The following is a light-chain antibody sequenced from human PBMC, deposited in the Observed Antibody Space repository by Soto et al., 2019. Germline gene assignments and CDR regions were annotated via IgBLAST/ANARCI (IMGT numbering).Light chain of an antibody. CDR2: NTS. V-gene: IGKV3-15*01. CDR3: QQYANWPPWT. Sequence: EIVMTQSPATLSVSPGETATLSCRASQTVRSSLAWYQQKPGQAPRLLIYNTSTRAAGIPTRFSGSGSGTEFILTISGLQSEDFAVYYCQQYANWPPWTFGQGTKVDTK. CDR1: QTVRSS. J-gene: IGKJ1*01.